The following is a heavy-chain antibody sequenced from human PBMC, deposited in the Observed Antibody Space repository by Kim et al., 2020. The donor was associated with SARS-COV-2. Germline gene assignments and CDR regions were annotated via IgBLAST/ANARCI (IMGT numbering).Heavy chain of an antibody. V-gene: IGHV1-3*01. D-gene: IGHD2-15*01. CDR1: GYTFTSYA. CDR2: INAGNGNT. Sequence: ASVKVSCKASGYTFTSYAMHWVRQAPGQRLEWMGWINAGNGNTKYSQKFQGRVTITRDTSASTAYMELSSLRSEDTAVYYCATRYCSGGSCAYYYYGMDVRGQGTMVTVAS. CDR3: ATRYCSGGSCAYYYYGMDV. J-gene: IGHJ6*02.